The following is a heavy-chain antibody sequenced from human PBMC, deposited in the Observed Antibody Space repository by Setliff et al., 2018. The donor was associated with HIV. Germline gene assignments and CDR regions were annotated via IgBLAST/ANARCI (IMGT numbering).Heavy chain of an antibody. Sequence: TLSLTCAVYGGSFSDYYWSWIRQPPGKGLEWIGKINHSGGTNYNPSLKSRVTISVDTSKNQFSLKLSSVTAADTAVYYCARTGSGSYDYWGQGTLVTV. CDR3: ARTGSGSYDY. CDR1: GGSFSDYY. D-gene: IGHD1-26*01. J-gene: IGHJ4*02. V-gene: IGHV4-34*01. CDR2: INHSGGT.